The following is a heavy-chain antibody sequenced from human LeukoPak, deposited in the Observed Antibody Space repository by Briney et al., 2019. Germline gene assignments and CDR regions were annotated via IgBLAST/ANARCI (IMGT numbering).Heavy chain of an antibody. Sequence: KTSETLSLTCAVYGGSFSGYYWSWIRQPPGKGLEWIGEINHSGSTNYNPSLKSRVTISVDTSKNQFSLKLSSVTAADTAVYYCARRADYYDFWSGHDVYYYYYMDVWGKGTTVTVSS. J-gene: IGHJ6*03. D-gene: IGHD3-3*01. V-gene: IGHV4-34*01. CDR1: GGSFSGYY. CDR2: INHSGST. CDR3: ARRADYYDFWSGHDVYYYYYMDV.